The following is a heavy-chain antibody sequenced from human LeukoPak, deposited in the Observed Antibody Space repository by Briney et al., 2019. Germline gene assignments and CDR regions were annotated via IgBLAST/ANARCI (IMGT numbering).Heavy chain of an antibody. Sequence: ASVKVSCKASGYTFTSYGISWVRQAPGQGLEWMGWISAYNDNTNYAQKLQGRVTMTTDTSTSTAYMVLRSLRSDDTAVYYCARGARYFDWLDQDYWGQGTLVTVSS. CDR1: GYTFTSYG. J-gene: IGHJ4*02. CDR3: ARGARYFDWLDQDY. CDR2: ISAYNDNT. D-gene: IGHD3-9*01. V-gene: IGHV1-18*01.